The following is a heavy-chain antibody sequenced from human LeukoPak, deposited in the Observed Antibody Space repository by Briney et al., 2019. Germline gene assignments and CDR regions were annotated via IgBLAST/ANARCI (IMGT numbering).Heavy chain of an antibody. CDR3: ARGKRVGADFDY. CDR2: MNPNSGNT. V-gene: IGHV1-8*01. CDR1: GYTFTSYD. D-gene: IGHD1-26*01. J-gene: IGHJ4*02. Sequence: ASVKVSCKASGYTFTSYDIHWVRQATGQGLEWMGWMNPNSGNTGYAQKFQGRVTMTRNTSISTAYMELSSLRSEDTAVYYCARGKRVGADFDYWGQGTLVTVSS.